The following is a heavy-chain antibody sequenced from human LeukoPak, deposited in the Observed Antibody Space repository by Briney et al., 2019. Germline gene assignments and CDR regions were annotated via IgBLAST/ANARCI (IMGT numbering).Heavy chain of an antibody. CDR1: GYTFTSYA. CDR3: ASDCSSTSCLNWFDP. V-gene: IGHV7-4-1*02. D-gene: IGHD2-2*01. CDR2: INTSTGNP. Sequence: ASVKVSCKASGYTFTSYAMNWVRQAPGQGLEWMGWINTSTGNPTYAQGFTGRFVFSLDTSVSTAYLQISSLKAEDTAVYYCASDCSSTSCLNWFDPWGQGTLVTVSS. J-gene: IGHJ5*02.